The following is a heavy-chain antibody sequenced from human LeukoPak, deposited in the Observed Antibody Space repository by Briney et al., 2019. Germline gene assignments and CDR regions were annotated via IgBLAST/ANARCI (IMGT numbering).Heavy chain of an antibody. D-gene: IGHD3-22*01. V-gene: IGHV3-49*03. CDR1: GFTFGDYA. Sequence: GGSLRLSCTASGFTFGDYAMSWFRQAPGKGLEWVGFIRSKAYGGTTEYAASVKGRFTISRDDSKSIAYLQMNSLKTEDTAVYYCTRVNIAVSYYDSSGYYPDYWGQGTLVTVSS. CDR2: IRSKAYGGTT. J-gene: IGHJ4*02. CDR3: TRVNIAVSYYDSSGYYPDY.